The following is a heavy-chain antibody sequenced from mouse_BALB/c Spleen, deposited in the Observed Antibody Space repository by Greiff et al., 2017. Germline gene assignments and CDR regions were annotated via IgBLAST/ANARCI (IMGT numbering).Heavy chain of an antibody. CDR3: AVRGDGYAMDY. V-gene: IGHV1-80*01. CDR2: IYPGDGDT. J-gene: IGHJ4*01. CDR1: GYTFTSYW. D-gene: IGHD2-3*01. Sequence: ESGTVLARPGASVKMSCKASGYTFTSYWMHWVKQRPGQGLEWIGQIYPGDGDTNYNGKFKGKATLTADKSSSTAYMQLSSLTSEDSAVYFCAVRGDGYAMDYWGQGTSVTVSS.